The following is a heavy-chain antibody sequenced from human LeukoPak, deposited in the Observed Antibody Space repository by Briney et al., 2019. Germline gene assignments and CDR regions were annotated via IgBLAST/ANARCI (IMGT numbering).Heavy chain of an antibody. CDR2: IIPIFGTA. D-gene: IGHD6-6*01. J-gene: IGHJ4*02. CDR3: ARGAPYSSSAPTFDY. Sequence: APVKVSCKASGGTFSSYAISWVRQAPGQGLEWMGRIIPIFGTANYAQKFQGRVTITTDESTSTAYMELSSLRSEDTAVYYCARGAPYSSSAPTFDYWGQGTLVTVSS. CDR1: GGTFSSYA. V-gene: IGHV1-69*05.